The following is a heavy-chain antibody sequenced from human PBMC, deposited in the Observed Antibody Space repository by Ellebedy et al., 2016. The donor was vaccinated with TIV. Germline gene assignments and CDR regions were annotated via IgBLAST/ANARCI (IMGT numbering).Heavy chain of an antibody. J-gene: IGHJ6*02. CDR2: INPNSGGT. V-gene: IGHV1-2*04. CDR3: ARDSGSYLTEGYYYYGMDV. Sequence: AASVKVSCKASGYTFTGYYMHWVRQAPGQGLEWMGWINPNSGGTNYATKFQGWVTMTRDTSISTAYMELSRLRSDDTAVYYCARDSGSYLTEGYYYYGMDVWGQGTTVTVSS. D-gene: IGHD1-26*01. CDR1: GYTFTGYY.